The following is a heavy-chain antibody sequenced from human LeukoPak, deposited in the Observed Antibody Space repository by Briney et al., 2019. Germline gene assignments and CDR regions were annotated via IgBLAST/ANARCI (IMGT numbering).Heavy chain of an antibody. D-gene: IGHD3-10*01. CDR2: FDPEDGET. CDR3: ATDLVLDVYYYGSGSSIRGNDY. Sequence: ASVKVSCKVSGYTLTELSMHWVRQAPGKGLEWMGCFDPEDGETIYAQKFQGRVTMTEDTSTGTAYMELSSLRSEDTAVYYCATDLVLDVYYYGSGSSIRGNDYWGQGTLVTVSS. V-gene: IGHV1-24*01. CDR1: GYTLTELS. J-gene: IGHJ4*02.